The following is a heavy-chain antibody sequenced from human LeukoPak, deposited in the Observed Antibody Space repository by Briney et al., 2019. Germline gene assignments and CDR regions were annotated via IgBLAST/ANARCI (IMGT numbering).Heavy chain of an antibody. CDR2: ISFDGSHR. CDR3: AKLNTGTTGLGLGC. D-gene: IGHD3-16*01. J-gene: IGHJ4*02. CDR1: GFTFSTYG. V-gene: IGHV3-30*18. Sequence: QTGGSLRLSCAASGFTFSTYGMHWVRQAPGKGLEWVAVISFDGSHRYYADSVRGRFTISRDNSRDTVYLQMNSLRPEDTALYYCAKLNTGTTGLGLGCWGQGTLVTVSS.